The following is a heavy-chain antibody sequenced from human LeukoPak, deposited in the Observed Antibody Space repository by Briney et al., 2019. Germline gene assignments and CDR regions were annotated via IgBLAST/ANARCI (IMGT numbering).Heavy chain of an antibody. D-gene: IGHD3-22*01. J-gene: IGHJ4*02. CDR1: GYTFTSYY. CDR2: INPSGGST. Sequence: ASVTVSFKASGYTFTSYYMHWVRQPPGQGVEGMGIINPSGGSTSYAQKFQGRVTMTRDTSTSTVYMELSSLRSEDTAVYYCARDRYYYDSSGYIRGISFDYWGQGTLVTVSS. CDR3: ARDRYYYDSSGYIRGISFDY. V-gene: IGHV1-46*01.